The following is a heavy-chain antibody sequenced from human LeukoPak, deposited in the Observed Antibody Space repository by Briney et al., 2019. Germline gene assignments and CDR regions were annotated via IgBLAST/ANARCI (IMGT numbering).Heavy chain of an antibody. CDR1: GFTFSSYA. Sequence: GGSLRLSCSASGFTFSSYAMHWVRQAPGKGLEYVSGINDNGGRTHYGDSVKGRFSISRDNSKNTLYLQMSTLRVEDTAVYYCVKDISGSYAFDYWGQGTLVTVSS. V-gene: IGHV3-64D*09. D-gene: IGHD1-26*01. CDR3: VKDISGSYAFDY. CDR2: INDNGGRT. J-gene: IGHJ4*02.